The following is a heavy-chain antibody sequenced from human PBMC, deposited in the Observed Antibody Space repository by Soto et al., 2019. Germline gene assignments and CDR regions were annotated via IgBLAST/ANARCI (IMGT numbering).Heavy chain of an antibody. J-gene: IGHJ6*03. D-gene: IGHD4-4*01. CDR2: IYYSGST. Sequence: QVQLQESGPGLVKPSETLSLTCTVSGGSISSYYWSWIRQPPGKGLEWIGYIYYSGSTNYNPSLKSRVTISVNTSKNQFSLKLSSVTAADTAVYYGARVPVTTAIYYYYYIDGWGKGTTVTVSS. CDR3: ARVPVTTAIYYYYYIDG. CDR1: GGSISSYY. V-gene: IGHV4-59*01.